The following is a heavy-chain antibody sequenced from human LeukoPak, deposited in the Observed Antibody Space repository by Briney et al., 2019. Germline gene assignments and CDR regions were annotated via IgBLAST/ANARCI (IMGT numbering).Heavy chain of an antibody. CDR1: GYSFTSYW. V-gene: IGHV5-51*01. D-gene: IGHD5-18*01. CDR3: ARSGYSYGFGWFDP. J-gene: IGHJ5*02. Sequence: GESLKISCKGFGYSFTSYWIGWVRQMPGKGPEWMGIIYPGDSDTRYSPSFQGQVTISADKSISTAYLQWSSLKASDTAMYYCARSGYSYGFGWFDPWGQGTLSPSPQ. CDR2: IYPGDSDT.